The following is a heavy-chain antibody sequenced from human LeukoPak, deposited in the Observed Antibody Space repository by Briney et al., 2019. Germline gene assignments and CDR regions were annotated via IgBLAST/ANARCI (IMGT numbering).Heavy chain of an antibody. J-gene: IGHJ6*02. CDR3: ARVYYDILTGYFDYYGMDV. CDR1: GYTFTDYF. Sequence: GASVKVSCKASGYTFTDYFIHWVQQAPGKGLEWMGRVDPEDGETKYTEKFQGRVTITADTSTDTAYMELSSLRSEDTAVYYCARVYYDILTGYFDYYGMDVWGQGTTVTVSS. CDR2: VDPEDGET. D-gene: IGHD3-9*01. V-gene: IGHV1-69-2*01.